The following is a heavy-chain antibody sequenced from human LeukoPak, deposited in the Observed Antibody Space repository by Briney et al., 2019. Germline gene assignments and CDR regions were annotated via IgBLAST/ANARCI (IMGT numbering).Heavy chain of an antibody. CDR2: ISGSGGST. J-gene: IGHJ4*02. D-gene: IGHD4-11*01. CDR1: GFTFGSYA. Sequence: GGSLTLSCAASGFTFGSYAMSWVRQAPGKGLDWVSAISGSGGSTYYADSVKGRFTISRDNSKNTLYLQINSLRADYTAVYYCEKDPYSNYVAPNFDYWGQGTLVTVSS. CDR3: EKDPYSNYVAPNFDY. V-gene: IGHV3-23*01.